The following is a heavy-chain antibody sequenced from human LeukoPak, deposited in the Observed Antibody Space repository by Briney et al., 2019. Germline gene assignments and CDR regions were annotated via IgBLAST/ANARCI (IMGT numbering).Heavy chain of an antibody. CDR2: IWYDGSNK. V-gene: IGHV3-33*01. D-gene: IGHD2-21*01. CDR3: ASSVLFYYYYGMDV. J-gene: IGHJ6*02. Sequence: VXXAXXXGLEWVXVIWYDGSNKYYADSVKGRFTISRDNSKNTLYLQMNSLRAEDTAVYYCASSVLFYYYYGMDVWGQGTTVTVSS.